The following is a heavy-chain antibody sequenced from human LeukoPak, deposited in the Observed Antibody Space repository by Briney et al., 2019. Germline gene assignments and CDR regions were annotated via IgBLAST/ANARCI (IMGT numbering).Heavy chain of an antibody. CDR1: GFTFSSYA. V-gene: IGHV3-30-3*01. CDR2: ISYDGSNK. Sequence: GGSLRLSCAASGFTFSSYAMHWVRQAPGKGLEWVAVISYDGSNKYYADSVKGRFTISRDNSKNTLYLQMNSLRAEDTAVYYCANICGGDCYSSAFDIWGQGTMVTVSS. CDR3: ANICGGDCYSSAFDI. J-gene: IGHJ3*02. D-gene: IGHD2-21*01.